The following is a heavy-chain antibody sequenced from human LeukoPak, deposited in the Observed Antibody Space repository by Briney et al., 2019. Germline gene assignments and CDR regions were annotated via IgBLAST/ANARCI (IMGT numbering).Heavy chain of an antibody. CDR2: IYHSGST. D-gene: IGHD6-25*01. Sequence: SETLSLTCTVSGYSISSGYYWGWLRQPPGKGLGWIGSIYHSGSTYYNPSLKSRVTISVDTSKNQFSLKLSSVTAADTAVYYCARDCFDSGVFDPWGQGTLVTVSS. CDR1: GYSISSGYY. CDR3: ARDCFDSGVFDP. V-gene: IGHV4-38-2*02. J-gene: IGHJ5*02.